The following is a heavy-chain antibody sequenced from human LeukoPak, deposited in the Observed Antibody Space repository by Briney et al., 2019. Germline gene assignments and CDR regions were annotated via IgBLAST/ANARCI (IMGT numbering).Heavy chain of an antibody. J-gene: IGHJ4*02. CDR1: GFTFISSA. V-gene: IGHV3-23*01. CDR2: NRANADST. Sequence: GGSLRLSCAASGFTFISSAMSWVRQSPGKGLEWVSANRANADSTNYADSVKGRFTISSDNSKSTLYLQMNSLRAEDTALYYCVKVGGWLVFDNWGQGTPVTVSS. D-gene: IGHD6-19*01. CDR3: VKVGGWLVFDN.